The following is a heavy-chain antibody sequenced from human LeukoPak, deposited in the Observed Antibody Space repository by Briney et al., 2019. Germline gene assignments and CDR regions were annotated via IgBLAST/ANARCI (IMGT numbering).Heavy chain of an antibody. D-gene: IGHD4-17*01. CDR2: IRYDGSNK. J-gene: IGHJ6*02. CDR3: ARDPYGDPSYYYYGMDV. CDR1: GFTFSSYG. Sequence: GGSLRLSCAASGFTFSSYGMHWVRQAPGKGLEWVAFIRYDGSNKYYADSVKGRFTISRDNSKNTLYLQMNSLRAEDTAVYYCARDPYGDPSYYYYGMDVWGQGTTVTVSS. V-gene: IGHV3-30*02.